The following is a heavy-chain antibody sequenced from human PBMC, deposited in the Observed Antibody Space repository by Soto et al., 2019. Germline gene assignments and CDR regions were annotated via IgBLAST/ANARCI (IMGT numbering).Heavy chain of an antibody. J-gene: IGHJ4*02. CDR3: AQTTGWPGFDY. CDR1: GASIRNFY. V-gene: IGHV4-59*01. D-gene: IGHD1-1*01. Sequence: QVHLQESGPGLVKPSETMSLTCTASGASIRNFYWNWVRQFPGKGLEWIGHIYNGERTNYNPSLKSRVTISVDTSKNQFSLNLSSVTGADTAVYYCAQTTGWPGFDYWGQGTLVAVSS. CDR2: IYNGERT.